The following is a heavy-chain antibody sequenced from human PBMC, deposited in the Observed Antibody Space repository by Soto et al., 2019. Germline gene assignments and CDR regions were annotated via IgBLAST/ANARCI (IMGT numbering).Heavy chain of an antibody. J-gene: IGHJ4*02. CDR3: ARGSALVLYYFDY. D-gene: IGHD6-6*01. CDR2: IWYDGSNK. Sequence: QVQLVESGGGVVQPGRSLRLSCAASGFTFSSYGMHWVRQAPGKGLEWVAVIWYDGSNKYYADSVKGRFTISRDNSKNTLYLQMNSPRAEDTAVYYCARGSALVLYYFDYWGQGTLVTVSS. V-gene: IGHV3-33*01. CDR1: GFTFSSYG.